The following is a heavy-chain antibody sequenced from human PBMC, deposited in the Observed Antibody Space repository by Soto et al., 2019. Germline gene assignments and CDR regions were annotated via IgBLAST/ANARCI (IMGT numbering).Heavy chain of an antibody. D-gene: IGHD2-15*01. J-gene: IGHJ4*02. Sequence: AASGFTFSSYGMHWVRQAPGKGLEWVAVISYDGSNKYYADSVKGRFTISRDNSKNTLYLQMNSLRAEDTAVYYCAKDPQDVVVVAAAFDYWGQGTLVTVSS. CDR1: GFTFSSYG. V-gene: IGHV3-30*18. CDR2: ISYDGSNK. CDR3: AKDPQDVVVVAAAFDY.